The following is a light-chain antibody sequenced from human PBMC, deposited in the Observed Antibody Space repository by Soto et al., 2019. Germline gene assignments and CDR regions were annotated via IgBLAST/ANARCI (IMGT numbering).Light chain of an antibody. CDR1: KSISTY. J-gene: IGKJ4*01. Sequence: DLQMTQSPSSLSASVGDRVTITCRASKSISTYLNWYQQKPGKAPKLLIYAASSLQSGVPSRFSGSGSGTDFTLTVSSLQPEDFATYFCQQGYSTPLTFGGGTKVEIK. V-gene: IGKV1-39*01. CDR3: QQGYSTPLT. CDR2: AAS.